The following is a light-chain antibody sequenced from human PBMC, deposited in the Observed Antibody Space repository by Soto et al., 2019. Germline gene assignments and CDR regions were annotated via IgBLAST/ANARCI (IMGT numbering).Light chain of an antibody. CDR3: QQYGSSGT. CDR2: GAS. Sequence: IVLTQSPGTLSLSPGEGATVSCRVSQSINSKSLVWYQRQFGQAPRLLIYGASNRATGIPDRFSGSGSGTEFTLTISRLEPEDFAVYYCQQYGSSGTFGQGTKVDIK. V-gene: IGKV3-20*01. CDR1: QSINSKS. J-gene: IGKJ1*01.